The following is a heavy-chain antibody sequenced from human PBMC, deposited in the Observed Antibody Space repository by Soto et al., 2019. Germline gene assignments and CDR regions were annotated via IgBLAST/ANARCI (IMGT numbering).Heavy chain of an antibody. D-gene: IGHD3-10*01. Sequence: QVHLVQSGAEVKKPGSSVNVSCKASGYTFTSDGITWVRQAPGQGLEWLGWISANKGNTDYAPKLQGSGIVTRDTSTSTAEMDLSSLRSDDTDVYYCERGGYGDSWGVGALVTVSS. J-gene: IGHJ1*01. CDR2: ISANKGNT. CDR3: ERGGYGDS. V-gene: IGHV1-18*01. CDR1: GYTFTSDG.